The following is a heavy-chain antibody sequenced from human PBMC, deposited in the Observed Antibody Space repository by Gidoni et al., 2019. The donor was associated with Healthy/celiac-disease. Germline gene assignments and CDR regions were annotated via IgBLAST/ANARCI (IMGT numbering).Heavy chain of an antibody. CDR3: TRAGSLEWLLFDY. J-gene: IGHJ4*02. V-gene: IGHV3-49*03. CDR1: GFTFGDYA. Sequence: EVQLVESGGGLVQPGRSLRLSCTASGFTFGDYAMSWFRQAPGKGLEWVGFIRSKAYGGTTEYAASVKGRFTISRDDSKSIAYLQMNSLKTEDTAVYYCTRAGSLEWLLFDYWGQGTLVTVSS. D-gene: IGHD3-3*01. CDR2: IRSKAYGGTT.